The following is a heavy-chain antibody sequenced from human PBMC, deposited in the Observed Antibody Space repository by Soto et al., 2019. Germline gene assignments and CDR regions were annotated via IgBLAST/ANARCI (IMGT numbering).Heavy chain of an antibody. CDR3: ANEQKTITIFGVGGMDV. Sequence: QLQLQESGPGLVKPSETLSLTCTVSGGSISSSSFYWGWIGQPPGKGLEWIGSIYYSGSTDSHPSLKSRVSIPVDTCKNKFSLKLSSATAADTAVYYCANEQKTITIFGVGGMDVWGQGTTVTVSS. J-gene: IGHJ6*02. CDR2: IYYSGST. CDR1: GGSISSSSFY. V-gene: IGHV4-39*01. D-gene: IGHD3-3*01.